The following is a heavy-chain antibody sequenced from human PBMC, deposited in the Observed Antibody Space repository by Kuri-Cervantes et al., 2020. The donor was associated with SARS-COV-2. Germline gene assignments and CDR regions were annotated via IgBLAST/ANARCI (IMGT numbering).Heavy chain of an antibody. V-gene: IGHV6-1*01. CDR3: AREQISLIVLQSGTFAI. J-gene: IGHJ3*02. CDR1: GESVSSNSAA. D-gene: IGHD3-22*01. CDR2: TYYNSQWYT. Sequence: SETLSLTCAISGESVSSNSAAWDWIRQSPSRGLEWLGRTYYNSQWYTDYSPSVKSRTIIRSDTSKNHVSLQLNSVTPEDTAVYYCAREQISLIVLQSGTFAIWGQGTMVTVSS.